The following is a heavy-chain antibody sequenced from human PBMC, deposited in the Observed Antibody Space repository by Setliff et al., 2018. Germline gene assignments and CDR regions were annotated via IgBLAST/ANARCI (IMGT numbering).Heavy chain of an antibody. CDR1: GFTFSNYA. CDR3: ARDLFIQNTIVVMGGF. V-gene: IGHV3-23*01. CDR2: ASFSGEYT. D-gene: IGHD2-21*01. Sequence: PGGSLRLSCAASGFTFSNYAIIWVRQAPGKGLEWISTASFSGEYTYYADSLKGRFTISRDNSKNTLYLQMNSLRAEDTAVYYCARDLFIQNTIVVMGGFWGQGTLVTVSS. J-gene: IGHJ4*02.